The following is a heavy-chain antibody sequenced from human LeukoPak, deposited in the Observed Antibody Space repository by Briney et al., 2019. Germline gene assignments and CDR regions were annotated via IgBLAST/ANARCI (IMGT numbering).Heavy chain of an antibody. Sequence: GASVKVSCKASGYTFTGYYMHWVREAPGQGLEWMGWINPNSGGTNYAQKFQGRVTMTRDTSISTAYMELSRLRSDGTAVYYCARDLGVGATTWFDPWGQGTLVTVSS. CDR2: INPNSGGT. V-gene: IGHV1-2*02. CDR1: GYTFTGYY. D-gene: IGHD1-26*01. CDR3: ARDLGVGATTWFDP. J-gene: IGHJ5*02.